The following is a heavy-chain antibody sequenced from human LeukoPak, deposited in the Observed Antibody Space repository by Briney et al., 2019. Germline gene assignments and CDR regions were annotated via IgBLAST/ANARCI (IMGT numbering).Heavy chain of an antibody. D-gene: IGHD6-19*01. CDR2: INPNSGGT. J-gene: IGHJ4*02. CDR1: GYTFTGYY. CDR3: ARSSGWYSDDYFDY. Sequence: ASVKVSCKASGYTFTGYYMHWVRQAPGQGLEWMGWINPNSGGTNYAQKFQGWVTMTRDTSIGTAYMELSRLRSDDTAVYYCARSSGWYSDDYFDYWGQGTLVTVSS. V-gene: IGHV1-2*04.